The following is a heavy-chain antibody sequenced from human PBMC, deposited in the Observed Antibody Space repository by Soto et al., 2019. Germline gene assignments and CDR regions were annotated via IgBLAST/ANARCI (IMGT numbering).Heavy chain of an antibody. J-gene: IGHJ4*02. CDR3: ASLTAVGATTVDY. CDR1: GFTFSSYS. CDR2: ISSSSSTI. Sequence: GGSLRLSCAASGFTFSSYSMNWVRQAPGKGLEWVSYISSSSSTIYYADSVEGRFTISRDNAKNSLYLQMNSLRDEDTAVYYCASLTAVGATTVDYWGQGTLVTVSS. D-gene: IGHD1-26*01. V-gene: IGHV3-48*02.